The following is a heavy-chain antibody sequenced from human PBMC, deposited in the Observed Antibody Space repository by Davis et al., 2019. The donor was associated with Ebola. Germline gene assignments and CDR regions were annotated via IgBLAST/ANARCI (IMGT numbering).Heavy chain of an antibody. Sequence: GGSLRPSCAASGFTFSSYSMNWVRQAPGKGLDWVAYISESGLTIYYSDSVKGRFTISRDNSENTLYLQMNSLRAEDTAVYYCASDTLYCAGDCYTYYYNGMDVWGQGTTVTVSS. CDR3: ASDTLYCAGDCYTYYYNGMDV. V-gene: IGHV3-48*01. CDR2: ISESGLTI. J-gene: IGHJ6*02. D-gene: IGHD2-21*02. CDR1: GFTFSSYS.